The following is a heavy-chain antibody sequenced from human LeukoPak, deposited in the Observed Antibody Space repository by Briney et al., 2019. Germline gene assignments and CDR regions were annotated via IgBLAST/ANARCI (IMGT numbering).Heavy chain of an antibody. D-gene: IGHD3-10*01. Sequence: SETLSLTCTVSGGSISSYYWSWIRQPPGKGLEWIGYIYYSGSTNYNPSLESRVTISVDTSKNQFSLKLSSVTAADTAVYYCARALPPLGTMVRDWGQGTLVTVSS. CDR3: ARALPPLGTMVRD. CDR1: GGSISSYY. CDR2: IYYSGST. J-gene: IGHJ4*02. V-gene: IGHV4-59*01.